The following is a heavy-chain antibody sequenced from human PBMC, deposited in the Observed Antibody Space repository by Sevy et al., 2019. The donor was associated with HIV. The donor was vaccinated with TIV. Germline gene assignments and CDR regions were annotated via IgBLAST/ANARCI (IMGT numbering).Heavy chain of an antibody. CDR1: GFTFTNAW. Sequence: GGSLRLSCAVSGFTFTNAWMGWVRQAPGKGLEWVGRIRSNTDGGTTDYAAPLKGRFTISTDDSKNTLYLQMNILKSADTAVYYCTTDREDGDYKGGFDYWGQGTLVTVSS. J-gene: IGHJ4*02. CDR3: TTDREDGDYKGGFDY. D-gene: IGHD4-17*01. V-gene: IGHV3-15*01. CDR2: IRSNTDGGTT.